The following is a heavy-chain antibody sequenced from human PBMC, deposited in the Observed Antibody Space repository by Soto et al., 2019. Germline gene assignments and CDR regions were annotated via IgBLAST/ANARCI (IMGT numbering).Heavy chain of an antibody. CDR2: ISGSGGST. D-gene: IGHD3-10*01. Sequence: EVQLLESGGGSVQPGGSLRLSCAASGFTFSSYAMSWVRQAPGKGLEWVSAISGSGGSTYYADSVKGRFTISRDNSKNALYLQMNSLRAEATAVYYCAKGGGGVYYYYGMDVWGQGTTVTVSS. CDR1: GFTFSSYA. J-gene: IGHJ6*02. CDR3: AKGGGGVYYYYGMDV. V-gene: IGHV3-23*01.